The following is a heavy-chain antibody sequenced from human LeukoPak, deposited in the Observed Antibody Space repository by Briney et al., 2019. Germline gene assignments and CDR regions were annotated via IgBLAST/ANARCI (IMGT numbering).Heavy chain of an antibody. CDR1: GSTFSDYY. D-gene: IGHD4-23*01. CDR3: ARGRRGGNTEYFQH. CDR2: ISSSGSTI. Sequence: GGSLRLSCAASGSTFSDYYMSWIRQAPGKGLEWVSYISSSGSTIYYADSVKGRFTISRDNAKNSLYLQMNSLRAEDTAVYYCARGRRGGNTEYFQHWGQGTLVTVSS. J-gene: IGHJ1*01. V-gene: IGHV3-11*04.